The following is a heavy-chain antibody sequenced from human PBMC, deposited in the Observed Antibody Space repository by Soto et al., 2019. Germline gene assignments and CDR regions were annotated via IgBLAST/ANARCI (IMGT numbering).Heavy chain of an antibody. J-gene: IGHJ6*02. D-gene: IGHD6-13*01. CDR2: IIPIFGTA. CDR1: GGTFSSYA. V-gene: IGHV1-69*13. Sequence: SVKVSFKASGGTFSSYAISWLRQAPGQGLEWMGGIIPIFGTANYAQKFQGRVTITADESTSTAYMELSSLRSEDTAVYYCARGRYLVSVWQQLVAHYYYYGMDVWGQGTTVTVSS. CDR3: ARGRYLVSVWQQLVAHYYYYGMDV.